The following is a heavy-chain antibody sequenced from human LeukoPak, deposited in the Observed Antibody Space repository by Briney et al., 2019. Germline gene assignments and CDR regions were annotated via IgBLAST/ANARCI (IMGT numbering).Heavy chain of an antibody. J-gene: IGHJ4*02. CDR1: GGSISSFH. V-gene: IGHV4-59*01. CDR2: IYYSGST. Sequence: SETLSLTCTVSGGSISSFHWSWIRQPPGKGLEWIGYIYYSGSTSYSPSLKSRVSISVDTSKNQFSLKMSSVTAADTAVYYCAREEDSSSWLDFDSWGQGTLVTVSS. CDR3: AREEDSSSWLDFDS. D-gene: IGHD6-13*01.